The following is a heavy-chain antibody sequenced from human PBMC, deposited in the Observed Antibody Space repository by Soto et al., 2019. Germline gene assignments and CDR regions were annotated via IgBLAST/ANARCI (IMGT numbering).Heavy chain of an antibody. V-gene: IGHV3-30*18. CDR2: ISYDGSNK. D-gene: IGHD3-3*01. J-gene: IGHJ6*02. Sequence: GGSLRLSCAASGFTFSGYGMHWVRQAPGKGLEWVAVISYDGSNKYYADSVKGRFTISRDNSKNTLYLQMNSLRAEDTAVYYCAKALRKQGILEWLFYYYYGMDVWGQGTTVTVSS. CDR3: AKALRKQGILEWLFYYYYGMDV. CDR1: GFTFSGYG.